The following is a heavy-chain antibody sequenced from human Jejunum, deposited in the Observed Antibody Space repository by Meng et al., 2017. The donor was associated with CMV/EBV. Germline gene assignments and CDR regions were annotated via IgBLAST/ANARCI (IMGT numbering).Heavy chain of an antibody. CDR1: GFTFSSYW. CDR2: INNDEWNK. V-gene: IGHV3-74*01. J-gene: IGHJ4*02. CDR3: ARVAADIRPLDY. D-gene: IGHD2-15*01. Sequence: VQLGAGVGGLLQPLAPLRAISAACGFTFSSYWMHCVQQASGRRLVRVTSINNDEWNKSYAESVKSRFTIYTDNSKNTLYLQMNSVRAEDTAVYYCARVAADIRPLDYWGQGTLVTVSS.